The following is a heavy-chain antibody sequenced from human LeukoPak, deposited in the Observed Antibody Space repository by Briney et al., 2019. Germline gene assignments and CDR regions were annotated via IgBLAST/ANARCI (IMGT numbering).Heavy chain of an antibody. J-gene: IGHJ4*02. CDR2: INPNSGGT. V-gene: IGHV1-2*02. D-gene: IGHD3-16*01. CDR3: ARDQGGYYFDY. Sequence: ASVKVSCKASGYTFTGYYMHWVRQAPGQGLEWMGWINPNSGGTNYAQKFQGRVTMTRDTSISTHYMELSRLRPDDTAVYYCARDQGGYYFDYWGEGTLVTVSS. CDR1: GYTFTGYY.